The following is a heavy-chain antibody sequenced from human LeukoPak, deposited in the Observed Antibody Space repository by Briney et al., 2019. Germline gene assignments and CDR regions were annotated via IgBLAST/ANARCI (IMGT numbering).Heavy chain of an antibody. CDR3: ARDLTGSYYFDY. D-gene: IGHD1-26*01. CDR2: IYYSGGT. CDR1: GGSISSYY. J-gene: IGHJ4*02. Sequence: SETLSLTCTVSGGSISSYYWSWIRQPPGKGLEWIGHIYYSGGTNYNPSLKSRVTISVDTSKNQFSLKLSSVTAADTAVYYCARDLTGSYYFDYWGQGTLVTVSS. V-gene: IGHV4-59*01.